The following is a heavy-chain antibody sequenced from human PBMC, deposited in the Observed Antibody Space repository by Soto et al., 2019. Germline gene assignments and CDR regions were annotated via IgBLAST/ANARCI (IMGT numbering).Heavy chain of an antibody. J-gene: IGHJ6*02. CDR1: GGTFSSYA. D-gene: IGHD5-18*01. V-gene: IGHV1-69*13. CDR3: VRNNDTAMASGYYGMDV. Sequence: SVKVSCTASGGTFSSYAISWVRQAPGQGLEWMGGIIPIFGTANYAQKFQGRVTITADESTSTAYMELSRLRSEDTAVYYCVRNNDTAMASGYYGMDVWGQGTTVTV. CDR2: IIPIFGTA.